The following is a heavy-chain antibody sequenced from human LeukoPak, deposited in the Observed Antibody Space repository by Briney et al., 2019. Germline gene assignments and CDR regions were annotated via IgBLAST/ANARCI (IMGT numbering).Heavy chain of an antibody. CDR1: GGSISSFY. V-gene: IGHV4-59*06. D-gene: IGHD6-19*01. CDR3: ARDTGYSSGSNWFDP. CDR2: IYYSGST. Sequence: PSETLSLTCTVSGGSISSFYWSWIRQHPGKGLEWIGFIYYSGSTYYNPSLRSRVSISVDTSKNQFSLKLSSVTAADTAVYYCARDTGYSSGSNWFDPWGQGTLVTVSS. J-gene: IGHJ5*02.